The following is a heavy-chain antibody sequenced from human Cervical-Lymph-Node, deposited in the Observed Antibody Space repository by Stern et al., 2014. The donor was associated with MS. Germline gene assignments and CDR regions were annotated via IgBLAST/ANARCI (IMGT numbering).Heavy chain of an antibody. CDR3: ARGASSAAWYKHAVDV. Sequence: QVQLGQSGAEVQKPGSSVKVSCKASGDTSNTDAIHWVRQAPGQGLEWMGGIILVFGTPVYAQRFKGRVSIAADESTATDYMELSSLRSDDTAVYYCARGASSAAWYKHAVDVWGQGTTVTVSS. CDR2: IILVFGTP. V-gene: IGHV1-69*01. J-gene: IGHJ6*02. D-gene: IGHD1-14*01. CDR1: GDTSNTDA.